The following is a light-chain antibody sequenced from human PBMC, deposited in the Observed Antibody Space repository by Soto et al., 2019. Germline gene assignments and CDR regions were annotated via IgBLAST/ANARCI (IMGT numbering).Light chain of an antibody. CDR2: DVI. Sequence: QSVLTQPASVSGSPGQSITISCTGTSSDVGGYDYVSWYQHHPGKAPKLMIYDVINRPSGASNRFSGSKSGNTASLTISGLQAEDEADYYCSSYTSSSLYVFGTGTKLTVL. CDR1: SSDVGGYDY. J-gene: IGLJ1*01. V-gene: IGLV2-14*03. CDR3: SSYTSSSLYV.